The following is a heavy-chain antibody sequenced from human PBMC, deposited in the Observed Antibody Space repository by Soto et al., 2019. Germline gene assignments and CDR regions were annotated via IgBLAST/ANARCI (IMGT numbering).Heavy chain of an antibody. CDR3: AKAVGNDHRPPHGYHFGMDV. J-gene: IGHJ6*02. Sequence: QVQLVQSGAEVTKPGSSVRVSCKASGGIFTTYAISWVRQAPGQGLEWMGGIIPMFGTANYAQKFQGRVTITADESARTAYMELSSLRSEDTAVYYCAKAVGNDHRPPHGYHFGMDVWGQGTTVIVSS. CDR1: GGIFTTYA. CDR2: IIPMFGTA. V-gene: IGHV1-69*01.